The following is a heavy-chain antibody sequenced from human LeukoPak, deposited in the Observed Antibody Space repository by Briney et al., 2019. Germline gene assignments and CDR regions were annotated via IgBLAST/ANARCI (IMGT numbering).Heavy chain of an antibody. CDR3: ARGGYYGSGNDFRFDP. V-gene: IGHV4-59*01. J-gene: IGHJ5*02. D-gene: IGHD3-10*01. CDR2: IYYSGST. CDR1: GGSISSYY. Sequence: PSETLSLTCTVSGGSISSYYWSWIRQPPAQGLEWIGYIYYSGSTTYKPSLKSRVTISVDTSKNQFSLKLRSVTAADAAVDYCARGGYYGSGNDFRFDPWGQGTLVTVSS.